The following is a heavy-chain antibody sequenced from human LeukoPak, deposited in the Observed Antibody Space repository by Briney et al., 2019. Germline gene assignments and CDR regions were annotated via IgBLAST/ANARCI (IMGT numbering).Heavy chain of an antibody. Sequence: GGSLRLSCAASGFTVSSNYMSWVRQAPGKGLEWVASINSGSTYMYYGDSVKGRFTISRDNAKNSLHLQMDSLRVEDTAVYFCARVEATTGRNYHYYYMDVWGKGTTVTVSS. CDR3: ARVEATTGRNYHYYYMDV. D-gene: IGHD1-1*01. V-gene: IGHV3-21*01. J-gene: IGHJ6*03. CDR1: GFTVSSNY. CDR2: INSGSTYM.